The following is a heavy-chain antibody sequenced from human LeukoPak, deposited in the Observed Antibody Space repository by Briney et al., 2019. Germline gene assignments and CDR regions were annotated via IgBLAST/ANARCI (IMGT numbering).Heavy chain of an antibody. CDR3: ATHWRGR. J-gene: IGHJ4*02. CDR2: IKEDGSRR. Sequence: GGSLRLSCTASGFSLSGYWMSWVRQAPGKGPEWLANIKEDGSRRYYAESVRGRFTISRDNSENSLYLQMNSLRAEDTAVYYCATHWRGRWGQGTLVTVSS. CDR1: GFSLSGYW. V-gene: IGHV3-7*03. D-gene: IGHD1-1*01.